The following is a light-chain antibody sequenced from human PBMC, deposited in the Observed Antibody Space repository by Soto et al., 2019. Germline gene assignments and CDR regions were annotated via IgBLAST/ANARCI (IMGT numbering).Light chain of an antibody. CDR3: SSDRSSSNLPHV. J-gene: IGLJ1*01. V-gene: IGLV2-14*01. CDR1: SSDVGVYNL. CDR2: DVN. Sequence: QSALTQPASVSGSPGQSITISCTGTSSDVGVYNLVTWYQQYPDKAPKLLIFDVNTRPSGVSNRFSVSKSRHTASLTIPGLQAADEGYYYYSSDRSSSNLPHVCGTGSKRTVL.